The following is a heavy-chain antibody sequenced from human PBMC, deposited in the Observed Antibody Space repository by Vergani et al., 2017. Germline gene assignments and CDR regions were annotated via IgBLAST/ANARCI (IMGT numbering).Heavy chain of an antibody. CDR1: GGSISSGSYY. CDR3: ARDWGYCSSTSCPNAFDI. CDR2: IYTSGST. J-gene: IGHJ3*02. V-gene: IGHV4-61*02. D-gene: IGHD2-2*01. Sequence: QVQLQESGPGLVKPSQTLSLTCTVSGGSISSGSYYWSWIRQPPGKGLEWIGRIYTSGSTNYNPSLKSRVTISGDTSKNQFSLKLSSVTAADTAVYYCARDWGYCSSTSCPNAFDIWGQGTMVTVSS.